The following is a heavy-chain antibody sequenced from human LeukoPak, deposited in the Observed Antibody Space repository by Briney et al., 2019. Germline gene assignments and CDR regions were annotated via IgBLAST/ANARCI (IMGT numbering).Heavy chain of an antibody. D-gene: IGHD5-24*01. CDR3: AKGLRWLQLPLYY. CDR2: ISGSGGST. V-gene: IGHV3-23*01. Sequence: GGSRGLSWAASGFTFSRYAMSGFGRAPGKGLEWVSAISGSGGSTYYADSVKGRFTISRDNSKNTLYLQMNSLRAEDTAVYYCAKGLRWLQLPLYYWGQGTLVTVPS. J-gene: IGHJ4*02. CDR1: GFTFSRYA.